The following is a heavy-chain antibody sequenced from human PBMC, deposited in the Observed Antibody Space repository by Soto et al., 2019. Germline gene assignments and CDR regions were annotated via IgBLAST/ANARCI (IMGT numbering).Heavy chain of an antibody. D-gene: IGHD3-9*01. CDR3: ARTFDTISYYFDY. J-gene: IGHJ4*02. V-gene: IGHV3-30-3*01. CDR1: GFAFSKYD. CDR2: ISYDGNII. Sequence: PGGSLRLSCAASGFAFSKYDINWVRQAPGKGLEWVALISYDGNIIHYADSVKGRFIISRDNSKNTLYLQMHSLSGEDTAVYYCARTFDTISYYFDYWGQGTLVTVSS.